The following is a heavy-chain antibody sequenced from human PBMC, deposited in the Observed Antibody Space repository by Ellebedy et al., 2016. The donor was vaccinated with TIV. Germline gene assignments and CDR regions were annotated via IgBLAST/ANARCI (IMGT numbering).Heavy chain of an antibody. D-gene: IGHD2-8*02. V-gene: IGHV3-23*01. J-gene: IGHJ4*02. CDR3: AKGRRLLVPDHFDY. Sequence: GGSLRLXCAASGFTFSDYGMTWARQAPGKGLDWVPSISGSGGSTFYADPVKGQFTISRDNSKNTMYLRVNRLRAEDTAVYYCAKGRRLLVPDHFDYWGQGTLVTVSS. CDR2: ISGSGGST. CDR1: GFTFSDYG.